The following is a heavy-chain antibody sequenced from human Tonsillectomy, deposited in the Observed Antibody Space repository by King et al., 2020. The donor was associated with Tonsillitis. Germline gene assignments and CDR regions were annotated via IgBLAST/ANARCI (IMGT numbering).Heavy chain of an antibody. Sequence: QLQESGPGLVKPSETLSLTCTVSGGSISSSSYYWGWIRQPPGKGLEWIGSIYYSGSTYYNPSLKSRVTISVDTSKNQFSLKLSSVTAADTAVYYCASLAEEGTTVSHYNWFDPWGQGTLVTVSS. D-gene: IGHD4-11*01. CDR1: GGSISSSSYY. CDR3: ASLAEEGTTVSHYNWFDP. V-gene: IGHV4-39*01. CDR2: IYYSGST. J-gene: IGHJ5*02.